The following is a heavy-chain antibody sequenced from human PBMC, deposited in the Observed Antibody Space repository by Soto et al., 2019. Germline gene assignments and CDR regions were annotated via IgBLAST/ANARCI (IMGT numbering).Heavy chain of an antibody. D-gene: IGHD6-19*01. J-gene: IGHJ6*02. Sequence: EVQLVESGGGLVQPGGSLRLSCAASGFTFSSYSMNWVRQAPGTGLEWVSYISSSSSTIYYADSVKGRFTISRDNAKNSLYLQMNSLGDEDTAVYYCASLGRGVAGTNDYYYYGMDVWGQGTTVTVSS. V-gene: IGHV3-48*02. CDR3: ASLGRGVAGTNDYYYYGMDV. CDR1: GFTFSSYS. CDR2: ISSSSSTI.